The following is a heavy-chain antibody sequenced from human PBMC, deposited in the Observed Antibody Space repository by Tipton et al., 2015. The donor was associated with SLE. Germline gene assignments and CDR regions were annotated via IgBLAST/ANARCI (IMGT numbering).Heavy chain of an antibody. V-gene: IGHV4-38-2*02. CDR1: GYSISSGYY. Sequence: GLVKPSETLSLTCIVSGYSISSGYYWGFIRQPPGKGLEWIGSIYYDGSTYFSPSLKSRVTLSLDTSKNQFSLGLSSVTAADTATYYCVMSMVRTVMSFFDPWGQGTLVTVSS. J-gene: IGHJ5*02. CDR3: VMSMVRTVMSFFDP. CDR2: IYYDGST. D-gene: IGHD3-10*01.